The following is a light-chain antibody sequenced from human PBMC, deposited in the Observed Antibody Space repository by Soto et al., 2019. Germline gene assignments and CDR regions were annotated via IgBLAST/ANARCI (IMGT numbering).Light chain of an antibody. CDR2: EVT. Sequence: QSVLTQPASVSGSPGQSITISCTGTSSDVGAYDYVSWYQQHPGKAPKFMIYEVTNRPPGVSHRFSGSKSGNTASLTISGLQAEDEADYYCSSYTTSSTRVFGTGTKVTVL. J-gene: IGLJ1*01. V-gene: IGLV2-14*01. CDR3: SSYTTSSTRV. CDR1: SSDVGAYDY.